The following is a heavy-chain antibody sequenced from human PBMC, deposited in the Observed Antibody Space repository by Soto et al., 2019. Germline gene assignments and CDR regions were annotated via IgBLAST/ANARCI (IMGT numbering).Heavy chain of an antibody. CDR3: ARHLGGGYYYYMDV. Sequence: SETLSLTCTVSGGSISSSSYYWGWIRQPPGKGLEWIGSIYYSGSTYYNPSLKSRVTISVDTSKNQFSLKLSSVTAADTAVYYCARHLGGGYYYYMDVWGKGTTVTVSS. CDR1: GGSISSSSYY. J-gene: IGHJ6*03. V-gene: IGHV4-39*01. D-gene: IGHD3-16*01. CDR2: IYYSGST.